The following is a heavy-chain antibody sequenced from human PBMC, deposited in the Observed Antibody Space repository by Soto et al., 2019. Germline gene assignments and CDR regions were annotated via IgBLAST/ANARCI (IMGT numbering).Heavy chain of an antibody. Sequence: GGSLRLSCEGSGFTFSSYGMNWVRQAPGKGLEWVSSISGSGGYIYYADSVKGRFTISRDNAKNSLYLQMTSLRDEDAALYYCARDRQSTPWYAADYWGQGSLVTVSS. D-gene: IGHD6-13*01. CDR1: GFTFSSYG. CDR3: ARDRQSTPWYAADY. V-gene: IGHV3-21*01. CDR2: ISGSGGYI. J-gene: IGHJ4*02.